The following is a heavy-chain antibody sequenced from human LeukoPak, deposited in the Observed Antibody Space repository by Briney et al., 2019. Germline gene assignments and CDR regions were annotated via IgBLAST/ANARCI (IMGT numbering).Heavy chain of an antibody. CDR1: GFTFDDYA. J-gene: IGHJ4*02. V-gene: IGHV3-9*01. D-gene: IGHD5-24*01. CDR2: ISWNSGSI. CDR3: AKAAIVRWLQSATFDY. Sequence: GGSLRLSCAASGFTFDDYAMHWVRQAPGKGLEWVSGISWNSGSIGYADSVKGRFTISRDNAKNSLYLQMNSLRAEDTALYYCAKAAIVRWLQSATFDYWGQGTLVTVSS.